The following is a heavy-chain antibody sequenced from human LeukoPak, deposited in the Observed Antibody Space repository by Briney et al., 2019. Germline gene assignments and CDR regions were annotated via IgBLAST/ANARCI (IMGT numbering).Heavy chain of an antibody. D-gene: IGHD5-12*01. CDR2: IYYSGST. V-gene: IGHV4-31*03. CDR1: GGSINSGGYY. CDR3: ARTIGYSGYDLRYFDY. J-gene: IGHJ4*02. Sequence: PSQTLSLTCTVSGGSINSGGYYWSWIRQHPGKGLEWIVYIYYSGSTYYNPSLKSRVTISVDTSKNQFSLKLSSVTAADTAVYYCARTIGYSGYDLRYFDYWGQGTLVTVSS.